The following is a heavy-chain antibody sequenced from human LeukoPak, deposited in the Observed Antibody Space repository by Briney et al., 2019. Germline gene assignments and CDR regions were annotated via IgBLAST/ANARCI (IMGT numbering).Heavy chain of an antibody. CDR3: AKDNYDFWSGYLDY. CDR2: ISSSSSTI. D-gene: IGHD3-3*01. CDR1: GFTFSSYS. Sequence: GGSLRLSCAASGFTFSSYSMNWVRQAPGKGLEWVSYISSSSSTIYYADSVKGRFTISRDNAKNSLYLQMNSLRAEDTAVYYCAKDNYDFWSGYLDYWGQGTLVTVSS. J-gene: IGHJ4*02. V-gene: IGHV3-48*04.